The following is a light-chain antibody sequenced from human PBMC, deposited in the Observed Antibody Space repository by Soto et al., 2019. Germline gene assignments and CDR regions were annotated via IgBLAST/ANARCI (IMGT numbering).Light chain of an antibody. CDR3: QSYDSSLSGFYV. CDR1: RSNIGAGYE. V-gene: IGLV1-40*01. Sequence: QSVLTQPPSVSGAPGQRITISCTGSRSNIGAGYEVHWYQQLPGTAPKLLIYGNSNRPSGVPDRFSGSKSGTSASLAITGLQAEDEADYYCQSYDSSLSGFYVFGTWTKLTVL. CDR2: GNS. J-gene: IGLJ1*01.